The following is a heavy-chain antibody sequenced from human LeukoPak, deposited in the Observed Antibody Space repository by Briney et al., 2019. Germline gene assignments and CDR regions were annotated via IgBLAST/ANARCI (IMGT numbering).Heavy chain of an antibody. Sequence: SETLSLTCTVSGGSISSGDYYWSWIRQPPGKGLEWIGYIYYSGSTYYNPSLKSRVTISVDTSKNQFSLKLNSVTAADTAVYYCARTRGATDFDYWGQGALVTVSS. CDR3: ARTRGATDFDY. CDR1: GGSISSGDYY. D-gene: IGHD1-26*01. CDR2: IYYSGST. V-gene: IGHV4-30-4*02. J-gene: IGHJ4*02.